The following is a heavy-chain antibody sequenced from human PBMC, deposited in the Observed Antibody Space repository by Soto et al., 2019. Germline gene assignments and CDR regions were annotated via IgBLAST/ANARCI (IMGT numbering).Heavy chain of an antibody. V-gene: IGHV4-39*07. CDR3: ARFTYYYDSSGYPY. Sequence: SETLSLTCTVSGGSISSSNYYWGWIRQPPGKGLEWIGSIYYSGSTYYNPSLKSRVTISVDTSKNQFSLKLSSVTAADTAVYYCARFTYYYDSSGYPYWGQGTLVTVSS. CDR2: IYYSGST. CDR1: GGSISSSNYY. D-gene: IGHD3-22*01. J-gene: IGHJ4*02.